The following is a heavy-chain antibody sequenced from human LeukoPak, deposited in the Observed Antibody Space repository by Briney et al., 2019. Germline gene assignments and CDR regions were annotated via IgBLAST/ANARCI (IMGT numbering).Heavy chain of an antibody. CDR1: GFTFSSYG. Sequence: GGSLRLSCAASGFTFSSYGMHWVRQAPGKGLEWVAVISYDGSNKDYADSVKGRFTISRDNSKNTLYLQMISLRAEDTAVYYCAKDRHGSGNHGMDVWGQGTTVTVSS. CDR2: ISYDGSNK. V-gene: IGHV3-30*18. J-gene: IGHJ6*02. D-gene: IGHD3-10*01. CDR3: AKDRHGSGNHGMDV.